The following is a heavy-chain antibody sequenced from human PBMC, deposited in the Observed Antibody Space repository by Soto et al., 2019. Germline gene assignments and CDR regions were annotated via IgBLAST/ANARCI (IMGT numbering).Heavy chain of an antibody. Sequence: GGSLRLSCAASGFTFSSYAMHWVRQAPGKGLEWVAVISYDGSNKYYADSVKGRFTISRDNSKNTLYLQMNSLRAEDTAVYYCARDKGLLWFGELLSHDAFDIWGQGTMVTVSS. CDR2: ISYDGSNK. D-gene: IGHD3-10*01. CDR3: ARDKGLLWFGELLSHDAFDI. J-gene: IGHJ3*02. V-gene: IGHV3-30-3*01. CDR1: GFTFSSYA.